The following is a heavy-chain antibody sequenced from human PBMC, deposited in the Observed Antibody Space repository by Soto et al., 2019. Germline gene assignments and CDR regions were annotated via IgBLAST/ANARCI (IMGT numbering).Heavy chain of an antibody. V-gene: IGHV3-33*01. J-gene: IGHJ6*03. CDR1: GFTFSSYG. Sequence: QVQLVESGGGVVQPGRSLRLSCAASGFTFSSYGMHWVRQAPGKGLEWVAVIWYDGSNKYYADSVKGRFTISRDNSKKTLYLQMNSLRAEDTAVYYCARRGATVSYMDVWGKGTTVTVSS. D-gene: IGHD4-17*01. CDR2: IWYDGSNK. CDR3: ARRGATVSYMDV.